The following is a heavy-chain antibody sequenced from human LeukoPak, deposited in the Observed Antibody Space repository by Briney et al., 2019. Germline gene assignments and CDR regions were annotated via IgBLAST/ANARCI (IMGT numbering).Heavy chain of an antibody. CDR2: ISGSGGST. J-gene: IGHJ3*01. D-gene: IGHD4-17*01. CDR3: AKDQIYGDGGASDV. CDR1: GFTFSSYA. Sequence: PGGSLRLSCAASGFTFSSYAMSWVRQAPGKGLEWVSTISGSGGSTYHADSVKGRFTISRDNSKNTLYLQMNSLRAEDTAVYYCAKDQIYGDGGASDVWGQGTMVIVSS. V-gene: IGHV3-23*01.